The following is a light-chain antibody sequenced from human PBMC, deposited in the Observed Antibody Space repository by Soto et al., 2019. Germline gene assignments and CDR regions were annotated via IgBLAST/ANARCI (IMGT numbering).Light chain of an antibody. Sequence: QSVLTQPASVSGSPGQSITISCTGTNSDVGGYNYVSWYQQHPGKAPKLMIYEVSNRPSGVSNRFSGSKSGNTASLTISGLRAEDEADYYCSSYTSSTTRVFGGGTKLTVL. J-gene: IGLJ3*02. CDR2: EVS. V-gene: IGLV2-14*01. CDR3: SSYTSSTTRV. CDR1: NSDVGGYNY.